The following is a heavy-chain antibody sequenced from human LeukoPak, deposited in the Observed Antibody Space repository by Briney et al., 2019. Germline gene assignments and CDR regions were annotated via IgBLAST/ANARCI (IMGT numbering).Heavy chain of an antibody. CDR3: ARGPYSGTNYLDY. V-gene: IGHV4-59*08. CDR2: ISYTGST. Sequence: SETLSLTCTVSGGSISSYYWSWIRQPPGKGLDWNGYISYTGSTNYNPSLKSRVTISVDTSKNQFSLKLSSVTAADTAVYYCARGPYSGTNYLDYWGQGTLVTVSS. J-gene: IGHJ4*02. CDR1: GGSISSYY. D-gene: IGHD1-26*01.